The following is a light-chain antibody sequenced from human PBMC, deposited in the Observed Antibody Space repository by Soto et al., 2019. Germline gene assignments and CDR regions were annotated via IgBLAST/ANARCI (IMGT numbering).Light chain of an antibody. V-gene: IGKV3-11*01. CDR3: QQHSHWPPWT. CDR1: QTVRPF. CDR2: GAS. Sequence: VLTQSPATLSLSPGERAPLSCRARQTVRPFLDWYQQKPGQAPRLLIYGASNRATGIPARFSGSGSGTDFTLTISGLEPEDFAVYYCQQHSHWPPWTFGQGTRVEIQ. J-gene: IGKJ1*01.